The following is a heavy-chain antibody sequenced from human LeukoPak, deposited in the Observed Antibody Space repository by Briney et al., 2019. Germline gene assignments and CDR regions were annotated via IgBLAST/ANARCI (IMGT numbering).Heavy chain of an antibody. D-gene: IGHD6-19*01. CDR2: IYYSGST. Sequence: PSETLSLTCTVSGGSFRSSSYYWGWIRQTPGKGLEWIGCIYYSGSTYYNPSLKSRVTISVDTSENQFSLKLSSVTAADTAVYYCAHRGQWLFSHFDYWGQGTLVTVSS. CDR1: GGSFRSSSYY. CDR3: AHRGQWLFSHFDY. J-gene: IGHJ4*02. V-gene: IGHV4-39*01.